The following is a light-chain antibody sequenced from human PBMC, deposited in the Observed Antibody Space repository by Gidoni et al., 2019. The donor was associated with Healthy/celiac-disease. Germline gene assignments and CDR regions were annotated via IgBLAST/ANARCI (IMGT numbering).Light chain of an antibody. V-gene: IGKV3-11*01. CDR3: QQRSNWPLT. Sequence: EIVLTQSPATLPLPPGERATLPCRASQRVSSYLAWYQQKPGQAPRLLIYDASNRATGIPARFSGSGSGTDFTLTISSLEPEDFAVYYCQQRSNWPLTFGGGTKVEIK. J-gene: IGKJ4*01. CDR1: QRVSSY. CDR2: DAS.